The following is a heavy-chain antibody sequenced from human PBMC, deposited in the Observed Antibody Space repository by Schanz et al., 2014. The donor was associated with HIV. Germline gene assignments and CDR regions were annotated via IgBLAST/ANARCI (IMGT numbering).Heavy chain of an antibody. V-gene: IGHV1-2*02. CDR2: INPNSGGT. Sequence: QEQLVQSGAEVKKPGASVKVSCKAFGYTFTSYDINWVRQAPGQGLEWMGWINPNSGGTNYAQKFQGRVTMTRDTSISTAYMELSSLTSDDTAVYYCARDPLSLAADKGPFDYWGQGTLVAVSS. J-gene: IGHJ4*02. D-gene: IGHD6-13*01. CDR3: ARDPLSLAADKGPFDY. CDR1: GYTFTSYD.